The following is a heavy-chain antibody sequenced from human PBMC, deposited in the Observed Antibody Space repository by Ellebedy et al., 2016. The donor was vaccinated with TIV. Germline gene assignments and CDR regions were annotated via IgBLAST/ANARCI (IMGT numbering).Heavy chain of an antibody. CDR2: INHSGST. CDR1: GGSFSGYY. Sequence: SETLSLTXAVYGGSFSGYYWSWIRQPPGKGLEWIGEINHSGSTNYNPSLKSRVTISVDTSKNQFSLKLSSVTAADTAVYYCARHVFPLRQRFDYWGQGTLVTVSS. J-gene: IGHJ4*02. V-gene: IGHV4-34*01. D-gene: IGHD4-17*01. CDR3: ARHVFPLRQRFDY.